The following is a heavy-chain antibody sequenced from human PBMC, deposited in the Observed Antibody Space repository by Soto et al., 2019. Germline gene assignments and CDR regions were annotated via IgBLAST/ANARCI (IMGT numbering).Heavy chain of an antibody. J-gene: IGHJ5*02. CDR3: ARDRVAVAVGDA. D-gene: IGHD2-15*01. Sequence: QVQLQEWGPGLVKASQTLSLTCNVSGASVSSGDYYWSWIRQPPGKGLEWIGYISHSGTTYSNPSLRSRLAMSLDTSKNQFSLQVRSVTAADTPVYFCARDRVAVAVGDAWGPGTLVTVSS. CDR1: GASVSSGDYY. CDR2: ISHSGTT. V-gene: IGHV4-30-4*01.